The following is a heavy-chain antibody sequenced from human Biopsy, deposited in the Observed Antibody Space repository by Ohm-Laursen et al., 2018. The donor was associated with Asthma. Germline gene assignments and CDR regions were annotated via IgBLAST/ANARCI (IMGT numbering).Heavy chain of an antibody. CDR1: GYSLTDLS. CDR3: ASDFPKDYARYNFQF. Sequence: ASVKVSCKISGYSLTDLSMHWVRQAPGQGLEWMGGHDHEEGGTVNARRFQGRVTMTEDTSTDTAYMELSSLSSDDTAVYYCASDFPKDYARYNFQFWGQGTLVTVSS. CDR2: HDHEEGGT. J-gene: IGHJ4*02. V-gene: IGHV1-24*01. D-gene: IGHD4-17*01.